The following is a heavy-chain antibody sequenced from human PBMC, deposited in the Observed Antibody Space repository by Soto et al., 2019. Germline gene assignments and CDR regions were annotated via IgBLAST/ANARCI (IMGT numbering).Heavy chain of an antibody. V-gene: IGHV4-4*07. CDR3: ARSISGSYSAHYYYYYGMDV. D-gene: IGHD1-26*01. Sequence: SETLSLTCTVSGGSISSYYWSWIRQPAGKGLEWIGRIYTSGSTNYNPSLKSRVTMSVDTSKNQFSLKLSSVTAADTAVYYCARSISGSYSAHYYYYYGMDVWGQGTTVTVS. CDR1: GGSISSYY. J-gene: IGHJ6*02. CDR2: IYTSGST.